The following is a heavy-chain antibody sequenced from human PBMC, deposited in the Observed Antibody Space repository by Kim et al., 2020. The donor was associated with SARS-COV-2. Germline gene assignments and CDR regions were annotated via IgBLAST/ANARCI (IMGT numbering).Heavy chain of an antibody. D-gene: IGHD6-6*01. CDR3: LKDREYISSLDCRDLDL. Sequence: GGSLRLSCSASGFTFSSYAIHWVRQAPGKGLEYVSAIRSHGAGTYYADSVRGRFTISRDNAKSTVYLQMSSLRPEDTALYYCLKDREYISSLDCRDLDLWGRGTLVIVSS. CDR2: IRSHGAGT. CDR1: GFTFSSYA. J-gene: IGHJ2*01. V-gene: IGHV3-64D*09.